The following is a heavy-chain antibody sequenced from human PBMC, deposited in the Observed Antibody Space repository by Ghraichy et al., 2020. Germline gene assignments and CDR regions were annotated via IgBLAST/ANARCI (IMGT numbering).Heavy chain of an antibody. V-gene: IGHV1-18*01. CDR3: TRGSGYDRWGWYFDL. D-gene: IGHD5-12*01. Sequence: ASVKVSCKASGYTFTSYGISWVRQAPGQGLEWMGWISAYNGNTNYAQKLQGRVTMTTDTSTSTAYMELRSLRSDDTAVYYCTRGSGYDRWGWYFDLWGRGNLVTVSS. J-gene: IGHJ2*01. CDR1: GYTFTSYG. CDR2: ISAYNGNT.